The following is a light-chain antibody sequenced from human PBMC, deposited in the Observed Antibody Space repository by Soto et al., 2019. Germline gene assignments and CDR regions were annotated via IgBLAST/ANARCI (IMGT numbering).Light chain of an antibody. V-gene: IGKV3-15*01. Sequence: EIVMTQSPATLSVSPEERTTLSCRASQSVSSNLAWYQQKPGQTPYLLNYVASTRAIGIPARFSGSGSGTEFTLTISSLQSEDFAVYYCQQYNVWPLTFGGGTKVEFK. CDR2: VAS. J-gene: IGKJ4*01. CDR3: QQYNVWPLT. CDR1: QSVSSN.